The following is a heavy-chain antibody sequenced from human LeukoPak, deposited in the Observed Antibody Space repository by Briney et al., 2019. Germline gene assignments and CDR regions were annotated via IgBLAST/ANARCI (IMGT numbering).Heavy chain of an antibody. CDR2: IYYSRST. J-gene: IGHJ4*02. V-gene: IGHV4-39*01. D-gene: IGHD3-3*01. CDR1: VGSISSSSRYY. CDR3: ARHSHYDFWSGSLEIDY. Sequence: SETLSVTCTVSVGSISSSSRYYWGWIRQPPGKGLQWLWRIYYSRSTYYNPSLKSRVTISVDTSKNQFSLRLSSVTAADTAVYYCARHSHYDFWSGSLEIDYWGQGTLVTVSS.